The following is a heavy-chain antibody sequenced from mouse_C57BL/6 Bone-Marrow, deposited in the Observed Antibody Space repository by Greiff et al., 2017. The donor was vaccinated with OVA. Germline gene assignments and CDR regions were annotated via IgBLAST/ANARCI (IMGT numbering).Heavy chain of an antibody. CDR3: ATTGYAWFAY. D-gene: IGHD2-2*01. CDR2: INPYNGGT. CDR1: GYTFTDYY. Sequence: VQLQQSGPVLVKPGASVKMSCKASGYTFTDYYMNWVKQSHGKSLEWIGVINPYNGGTSYNQKFKGKATLTVDKSSSTAYMELNSLTSEDSAVYYCATTGYAWFAYWGQGTLVTVSA. J-gene: IGHJ3*01. V-gene: IGHV1-19*01.